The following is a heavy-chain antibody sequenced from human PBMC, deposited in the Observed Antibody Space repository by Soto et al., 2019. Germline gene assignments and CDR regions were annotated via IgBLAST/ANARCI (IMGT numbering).Heavy chain of an antibody. CDR3: ARDYYYDSSGYSPLDY. Sequence: PGGSLRLSCVVSGFTFTRYSMNWVRQAPGKGLEWVSSITISSGSIHYADSVKGRFTISRDNAKNSLYLQLNSLRAEDTAVYYCARDYYYDSSGYSPLDYWGQGTLVTVSS. J-gene: IGHJ4*02. CDR2: ITISSGSI. CDR1: GFTFTRYS. V-gene: IGHV3-21*01. D-gene: IGHD3-22*01.